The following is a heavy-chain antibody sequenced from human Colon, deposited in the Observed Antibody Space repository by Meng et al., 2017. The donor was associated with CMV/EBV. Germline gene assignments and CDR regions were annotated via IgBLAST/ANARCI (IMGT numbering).Heavy chain of an antibody. CDR3: VRDIPGDIDYVFDY. CDR1: GLTLSRYW. V-gene: IGHV3-74*01. D-gene: IGHD4-17*01. Sequence: GESLKISCAASGLTLSRYWMHWVRQVPGKGPMWVSRITHDGNSAIYADSVKGRFTASRDSTKNTLYLQMNSLRSDDTAIYYCVRDIPGDIDYVFDYWGQGAQVTVSS. J-gene: IGHJ4*02. CDR2: ITHDGNSA.